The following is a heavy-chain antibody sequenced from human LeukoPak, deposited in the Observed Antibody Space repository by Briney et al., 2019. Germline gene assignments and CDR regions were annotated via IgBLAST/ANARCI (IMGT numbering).Heavy chain of an antibody. D-gene: IGHD5-18*01. J-gene: IGHJ4*02. V-gene: IGHV3-23*01. CDR3: ARGSGYSYGFTGRERTKSRLDY. CDR2: LSGSGGRT. CDR1: GFTFSSYG. Sequence: GGSLRLSCAASGFTFSSYGMSWVRQAPGKGLEWVSALSGSGGRTYYADSVKGRFTISRDNSKNTLYLQMNSLRVEDTAVYYCARGSGYSYGFTGRERTKSRLDYWGQGTLVTVSA.